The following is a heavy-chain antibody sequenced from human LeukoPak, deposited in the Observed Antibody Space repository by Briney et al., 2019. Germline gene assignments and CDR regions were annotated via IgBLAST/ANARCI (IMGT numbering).Heavy chain of an antibody. CDR2: INHSGRT. D-gene: IGHD1-1*01. CDR3: ARDPWDNNWYNFDS. CDR1: GGSFSGYY. Sequence: SETLSLTCAVYGGSFSGYYWSWLRQPPGKGLEWIGEINHSGRTNYNPSLKSRVTISVDTSKNRFSLNLRSVTAADTAVYYCARDPWDNNWYNFDSWGQGTLVTVSS. J-gene: IGHJ4*02. V-gene: IGHV4-34*01.